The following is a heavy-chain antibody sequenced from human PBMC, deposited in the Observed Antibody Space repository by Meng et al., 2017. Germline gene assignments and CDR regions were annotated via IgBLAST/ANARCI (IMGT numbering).Heavy chain of an antibody. CDR3: ARTDSSGHGDAFDI. J-gene: IGHJ3*02. Sequence: GESLKISCAASGFTFSSYEMNRVRQAPGKGLEWVSYISSSGSTICYADSVKGRFTISRDNAKNSLYLQMNSLRAEDTAVYYCARTDSSGHGDAFDIWGQGTMVTVSS. CDR2: ISSSGSTI. V-gene: IGHV3-48*03. CDR1: GFTFSSYE. D-gene: IGHD6-19*01.